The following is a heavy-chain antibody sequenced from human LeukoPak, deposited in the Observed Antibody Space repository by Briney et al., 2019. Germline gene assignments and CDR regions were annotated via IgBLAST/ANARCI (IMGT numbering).Heavy chain of an antibody. CDR2: IFRIGSS. J-gene: IGHJ6*03. D-gene: IGHD3-3*01. V-gene: IGHV4-38-2*02. Sequence: SETLSLTCSVSGFSITTGYYWAWIRQPPGKGLEWIGTIFRIGSSYFNPSLKSRVTISVDTSKNQFSLKLSSVTAADTAVYYCARDYDFWSGLNYYYYMDVWGKGTTVTVSS. CDR3: ARDYDFWSGLNYYYYMDV. CDR1: GFSITTGYY.